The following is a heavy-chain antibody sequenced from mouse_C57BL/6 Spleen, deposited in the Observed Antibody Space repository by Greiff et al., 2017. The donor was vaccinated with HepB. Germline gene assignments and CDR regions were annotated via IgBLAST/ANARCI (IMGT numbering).Heavy chain of an antibody. Sequence: QVQLKQSGPGLVQPSQCLSITCTVSGFSLTSYGVHWVRQSPGQGLEWLGVIWSGGSTDYNAAFISRLSISKDNSKSQVFLKMNSLQADDTAIYYSAREYYYGIAMDYWGQGTSVTVSS. V-gene: IGHV2-2*01. D-gene: IGHD1-1*01. CDR2: IWSGGST. J-gene: IGHJ4*01. CDR1: GFSLTSYG. CDR3: AREYYYGIAMDY.